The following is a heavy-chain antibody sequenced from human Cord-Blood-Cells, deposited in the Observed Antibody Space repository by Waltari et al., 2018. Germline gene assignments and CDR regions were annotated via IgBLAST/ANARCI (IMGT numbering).Heavy chain of an antibody. Sequence: EVQLVESGGGLVKPGGSLRPSCAASGFTFSSYSMNWVRQAPGKGPEWCSSISSISSYIHYADSVKRRFTIARDNAQNSLYLQRNSLRAEDTAVYYCARGAAMLAYWGQGTLVTVS. D-gene: IGHD2-2*01. CDR3: ARGAAMLAY. V-gene: IGHV3-21*01. CDR1: GFTFSSYS. CDR2: ISSISSYI. J-gene: IGHJ4*02.